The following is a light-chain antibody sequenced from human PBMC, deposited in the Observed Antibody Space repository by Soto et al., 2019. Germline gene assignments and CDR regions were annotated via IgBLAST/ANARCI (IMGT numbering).Light chain of an antibody. CDR3: QQSYSSPPT. Sequence: DIQMTQSPSSLSASVEDRVIITCRASKSISNHLNWYQQKPGKAPKLLIFAASSLQSGVPSRFSGSRSGPDFTRTISSLQPEDFATYYCQQSYSSPPTFGQGTKVEIK. J-gene: IGKJ1*01. CDR2: AAS. V-gene: IGKV1-39*01. CDR1: KSISNH.